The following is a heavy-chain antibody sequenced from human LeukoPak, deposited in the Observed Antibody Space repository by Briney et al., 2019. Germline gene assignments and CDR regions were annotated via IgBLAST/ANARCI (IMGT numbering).Heavy chain of an antibody. CDR2: ISPNSGGT. J-gene: IGHJ4*02. CDR3: ARAGEEYTSTWYGAC. Sequence: GASVKVSCKASGYTFTGYYIHWVRQAPGQALEWMGWISPNSGGTNYVQKFQGRVTMTRDTSISTAYMELTRLTSDDTAMYYCARAGEEYTSTWYGACWGQGTLVTVSS. V-gene: IGHV1-2*02. CDR1: GYTFTGYY. D-gene: IGHD6-13*01.